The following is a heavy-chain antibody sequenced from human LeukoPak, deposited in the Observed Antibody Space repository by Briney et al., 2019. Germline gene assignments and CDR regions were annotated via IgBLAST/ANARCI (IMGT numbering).Heavy chain of an antibody. CDR1: GYTFTGYY. J-gene: IGHJ4*02. D-gene: IGHD6-19*01. Sequence: ASVKVSCKASGYTFTGYYMHWVRQAPGQGLEWMGWINPNSGGTNYAQKFQGRVTMTRDTSISTAYMELSSLRSEDTAVYYCATDWQWLVFNYWGQGTLVTVSS. CDR3: ATDWQWLVFNY. CDR2: INPNSGGT. V-gene: IGHV1-2*02.